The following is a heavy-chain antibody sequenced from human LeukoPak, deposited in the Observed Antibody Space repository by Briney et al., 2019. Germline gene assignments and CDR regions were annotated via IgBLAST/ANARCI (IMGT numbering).Heavy chain of an antibody. V-gene: IGHV4-39*07. CDR3: AREPELDYGGNNWFDP. D-gene: IGHD3-16*01. CDR2: IYYSGST. Sequence: SETLSLTCTVSGGSISSSSYYWGWIRQPPGKGLEWIGSIYYSGSTYYNPSLKSRVTMSVDTSKNQFSLKLSSVTAADTAVYYCAREPELDYGGNNWFDPWGQGTLVTVSS. CDR1: GGSISSSSYY. J-gene: IGHJ5*02.